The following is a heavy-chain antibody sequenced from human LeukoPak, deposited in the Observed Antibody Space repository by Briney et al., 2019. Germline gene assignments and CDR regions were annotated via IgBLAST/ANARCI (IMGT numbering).Heavy chain of an antibody. J-gene: IGHJ4*02. CDR2: ISSTGGTT. D-gene: IGHD3-22*01. CDR1: GFTFSSYG. V-gene: IGHV3-23*01. Sequence: GGSLRLSCAASGFTFSSYGMSWVRQAPGKGLEWVSSISSTGGTTYYADSVKGRFTISRDNSKNTLYLQMNSLRAEDTAVYYCAKNCYDSSGYLGYWGQGTLVTVSS. CDR3: AKNCYDSSGYLGY.